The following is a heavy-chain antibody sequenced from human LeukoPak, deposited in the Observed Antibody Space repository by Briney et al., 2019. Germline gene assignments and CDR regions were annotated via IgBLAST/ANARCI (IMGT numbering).Heavy chain of an antibody. Sequence: GGSLRLSCAASGFTFSSYGMSWVRQAPGKGLEWVSAISGSGGSTYYADSVKGRFTISRDNSKNTLYLQMNSLRAEDTAVYYCAKAKTDVDIVATYYFGYWGQGTLVTVSS. V-gene: IGHV3-23*01. CDR2: ISGSGGST. CDR1: GFTFSSYG. J-gene: IGHJ4*02. D-gene: IGHD5-12*01. CDR3: AKAKTDVDIVATYYFGY.